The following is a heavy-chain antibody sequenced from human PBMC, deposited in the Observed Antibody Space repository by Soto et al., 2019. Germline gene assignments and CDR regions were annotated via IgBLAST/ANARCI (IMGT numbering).Heavy chain of an antibody. CDR2: IYYSGST. D-gene: IGHD2-8*01. J-gene: IGHJ6*02. Sequence: SETLSLTCTVSGGSISSFYWSWIRQPPGKGLEWIGYIYYSGSTNYNPSLKSRVTISVDTSKNQFSLKLSSVTAADTAVYYCARDLSILYSFPSGMDVWSQGTTVTVSS. V-gene: IGHV4-59*01. CDR3: ARDLSILYSFPSGMDV. CDR1: GGSISSFY.